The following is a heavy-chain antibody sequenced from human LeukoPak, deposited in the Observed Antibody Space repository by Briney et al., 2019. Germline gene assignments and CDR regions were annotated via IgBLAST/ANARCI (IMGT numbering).Heavy chain of an antibody. Sequence: QPGGSLRLSCDASGFVFSDYSMNWVRQAPGKGLEWVAYIRSNSETTQYADSVKGRFTTSRDNAKNSLYLQMNSLRAEDTAVYYCASGSDPPHPYFDYWGQGTLVTVSS. CDR3: ASGSDPPHPYFDY. CDR2: IRSNSETT. J-gene: IGHJ4*02. D-gene: IGHD5-12*01. V-gene: IGHV3-48*04. CDR1: GFVFSDYS.